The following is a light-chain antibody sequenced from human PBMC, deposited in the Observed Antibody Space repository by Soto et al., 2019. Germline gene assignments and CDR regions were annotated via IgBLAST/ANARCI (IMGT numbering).Light chain of an antibody. CDR2: DVS. V-gene: IGKV1-5*01. Sequence: DIKMTQSPSTLSASVGDRVTITCRASQSINKWVAWHQQKPGKVPKVLIYDVSTLESGVPSRFSGSGSGTDFTLTISSLQPDDIATYYCQQYTSFSPWTFGQGTKVDI. CDR3: QQYTSFSPWT. J-gene: IGKJ1*01. CDR1: QSINKW.